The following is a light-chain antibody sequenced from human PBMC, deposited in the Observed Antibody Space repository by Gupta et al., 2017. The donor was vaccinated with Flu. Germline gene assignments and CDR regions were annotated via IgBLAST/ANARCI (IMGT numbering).Light chain of an antibody. J-gene: IGKJ1*01. V-gene: IGKV1-5*03. CDR1: QSISTW. CDR2: KAS. Sequence: DIQMTQSPSTLSASVGDRVTITCRASQSISTWLAWYQQRPGKAPKLLIYKASTLESGVPSRFSGSGSGTQFALTINNLQPDDFATYYCQQYDTYSQWMFGQGTKVEIK. CDR3: QQYDTYSQWM.